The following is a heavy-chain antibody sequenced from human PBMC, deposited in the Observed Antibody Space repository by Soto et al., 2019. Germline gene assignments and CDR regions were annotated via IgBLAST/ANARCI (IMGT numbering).Heavy chain of an antibody. D-gene: IGHD3-10*01. CDR1: GDSISSMNW. CDR2: IHHSGST. V-gene: IGHV4-4*02. Sequence: QVQLQESGPELVKPSGTLSLTCAVSGDSISSMNWWSWVRQPPGKGLEWIGEIHHSGSTNYNPSLKSRVTISVEMSKNQFSLKLSSVTAADTAVYYCARYDYGSGNDYNIDYWGQGILVTVSS. J-gene: IGHJ4*02. CDR3: ARYDYGSGNDYNIDY.